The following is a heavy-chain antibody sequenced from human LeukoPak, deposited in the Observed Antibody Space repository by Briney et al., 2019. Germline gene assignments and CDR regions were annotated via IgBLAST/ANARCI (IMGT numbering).Heavy chain of an antibody. CDR3: ARSYAVVTVAFDI. V-gene: IGHV3-48*03. CDR1: TFTFSSYQ. CDR2: ISSGGGTI. J-gene: IGHJ3*02. Sequence: SGGSLRLSCAASTFTFSSYQMNWVRQAPGKGLEQGSYISSGGGTIYYGDSVRGRFPISRDNAKSSLYLQMSSLRAEDTAVYYCARSYAVVTVAFDIWGQGTMVTVSS. D-gene: IGHD4-23*01.